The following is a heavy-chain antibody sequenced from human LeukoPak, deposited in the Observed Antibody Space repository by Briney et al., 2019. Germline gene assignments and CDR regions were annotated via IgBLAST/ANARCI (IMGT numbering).Heavy chain of an antibody. D-gene: IGHD6-19*01. CDR1: GFTFSSYG. Sequence: GGPLRLSCAASGFTFSSYGMHWVRQAPGKGLGWVAFIRYDGSNKYYADSVKGRFTISRDNSKNTLYLQMNSLRAEDTAVYYCAKDSGRIAVAGTIDYWGQGTLVTVSS. CDR2: IRYDGSNK. V-gene: IGHV3-30*02. CDR3: AKDSGRIAVAGTIDY. J-gene: IGHJ4*02.